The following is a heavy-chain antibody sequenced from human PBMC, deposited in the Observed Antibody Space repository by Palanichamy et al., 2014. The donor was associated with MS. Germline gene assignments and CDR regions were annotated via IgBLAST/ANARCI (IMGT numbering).Heavy chain of an antibody. Sequence: QVQLVESGGTVVQPGRSLRLSCATSGFTFRNYAIHWVRQAPGKGLEWVAVIWYDADTKNYADSLMGRFTISRDNAQNTVYLDMNSLTAGDTAIYYCVRDLYRTNRGHFDNWGRGTLVTVSS. V-gene: IGHV3-33*01. J-gene: IGHJ4*02. CDR2: IWYDADTK. CDR3: VRDLYRTNRGHFDN. CDR1: GFTFRNYA. D-gene: IGHD5-12*01.